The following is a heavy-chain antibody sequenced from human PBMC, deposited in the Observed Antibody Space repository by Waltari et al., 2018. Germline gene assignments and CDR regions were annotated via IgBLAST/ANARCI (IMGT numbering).Heavy chain of an antibody. Sequence: EVQLVESGGGLVQPGGSLRVSCAASGFTFSNFWMSWVRQAPGKGLEWVAHIKPDGSGKYSVEGRFTISRDNAKNSLYLQMNTLRAEDTAVYYCATYRTSSVGYYFDSWGQGTLVTVSS. J-gene: IGHJ4*02. D-gene: IGHD6-6*01. CDR3: ATYRTSSVGYYFDS. CDR2: IKPDGSGK. V-gene: IGHV3-7*02. CDR1: GFTFSNFW.